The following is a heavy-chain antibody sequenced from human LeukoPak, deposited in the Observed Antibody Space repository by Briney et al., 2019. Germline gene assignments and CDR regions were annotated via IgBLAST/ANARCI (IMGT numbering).Heavy chain of an antibody. CDR3: ARGGQLAVPDPFDS. CDR1: GGSLRGHF. Sequence: LETLSLPGTLSGGSLRGHFWSWIRQPPGKALGWLGHVYYSGSTTYSPSLKSRLTISVDTSRNQFSLSLISVTAADTAVYYCARGGQLAVPDPFDSWGQGTLVTVSS. J-gene: IGHJ4*02. CDR2: VYYSGST. D-gene: IGHD6-19*01. V-gene: IGHV4-59*11.